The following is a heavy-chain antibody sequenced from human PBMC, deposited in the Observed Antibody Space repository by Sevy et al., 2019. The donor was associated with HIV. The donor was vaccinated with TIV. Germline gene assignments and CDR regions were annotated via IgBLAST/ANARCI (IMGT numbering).Heavy chain of an antibody. D-gene: IGHD2-2*01. CDR2: IKQDGSEK. CDR3: ARSRYCSSTSCYGGIFDY. Sequence: GESLKISCAASGFTFSSYWMSWVRQAPGKGLEWVANIKQDGSEKYYVDSVKGRFTISRDNAKNSLYLQMNSLRAEDTAVYYCARSRYCSSTSCYGGIFDYWGQGTLVTVSS. V-gene: IGHV3-7*01. CDR1: GFTFSSYW. J-gene: IGHJ4*02.